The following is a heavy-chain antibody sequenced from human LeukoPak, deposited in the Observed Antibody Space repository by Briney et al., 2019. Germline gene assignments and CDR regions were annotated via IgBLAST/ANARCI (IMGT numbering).Heavy chain of an antibody. D-gene: IGHD2-8*01. CDR2: IRYDGSNK. Sequence: PGGSLRLSCAASGFTFSSYGMHWVRQAPGKGLEWVAFIRYDGSNKYYADSVKGRFTISRDNSKNTLYLQMNSLRAEDTAVYYCANVLGGAPYYYYMDVWGKGTTVTVSS. V-gene: IGHV3-30*02. CDR3: ANVLGGAPYYYYMDV. J-gene: IGHJ6*03. CDR1: GFTFSSYG.